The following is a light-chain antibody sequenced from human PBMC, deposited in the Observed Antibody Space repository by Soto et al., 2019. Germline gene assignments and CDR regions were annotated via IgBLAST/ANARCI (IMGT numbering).Light chain of an antibody. V-gene: IGKV1-13*02. CDR3: QQYSVYWT. CDR2: DAS. CDR1: QAIRTA. J-gene: IGKJ1*01. Sequence: AIQLTQSPSSLYASVGDRVTITCRASQAIRTALGWYQQKPGKAPKVLIYDASSWAGGVPSRFTGSGSGTEFTLTINSLQPDDFATYYCQQYSVYWTFGQGTKVDIK.